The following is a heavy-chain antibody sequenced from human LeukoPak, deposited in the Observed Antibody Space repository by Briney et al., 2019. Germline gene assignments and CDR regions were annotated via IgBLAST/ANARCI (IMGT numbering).Heavy chain of an antibody. D-gene: IGHD6-19*01. CDR1: GFTVSSNY. Sequence: PGGSLRLSCAASGFTVSSNYMSWVRQAPGKGLEWVSVIYSGGSTYYADSVKGRFTISRDNSKNTLYLQMNSLRAEDTAVYYCAKDLDSSGWYGYFQHWGQGTLVTVSS. J-gene: IGHJ1*01. CDR3: AKDLDSSGWYGYFQH. V-gene: IGHV3-53*01. CDR2: IYSGGST.